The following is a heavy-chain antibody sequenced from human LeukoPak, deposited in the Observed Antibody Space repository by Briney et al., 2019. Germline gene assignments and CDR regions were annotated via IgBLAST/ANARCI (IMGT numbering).Heavy chain of an antibody. CDR3: VRDPWSDGLPSSLDL. CDR1: GFRFSSYG. J-gene: IGHJ3*01. Sequence: GGSLRLSCVASGFRFSSYGMNWVRQAPGKGLEWVSYISSSGFTIYYADSVKGRFTSSRDNAKNSLFLQMNSLRVEDTAVYYCVRDPWSDGLPSSLDLWGQGTMVTVSS. V-gene: IGHV3-48*03. CDR2: ISSSGFTI. D-gene: IGHD1-1*01.